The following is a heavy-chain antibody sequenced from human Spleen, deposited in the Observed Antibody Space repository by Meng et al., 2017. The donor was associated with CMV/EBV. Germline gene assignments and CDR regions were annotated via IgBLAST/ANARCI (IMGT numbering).Heavy chain of an antibody. CDR1: GFTFDDYA. J-gene: IGHJ4*02. Sequence: GGSLRLSCAASGFTFDDYAMHWVRQAPGKSLEWVSGISWNSGSIGYADSVKGRFTISRDNAKNSLYLQMHSLRAEDTALYYCAKEDYWGQGTLVTVSS. CDR3: AKEDY. CDR2: ISWNSGSI. V-gene: IGHV3-9*01.